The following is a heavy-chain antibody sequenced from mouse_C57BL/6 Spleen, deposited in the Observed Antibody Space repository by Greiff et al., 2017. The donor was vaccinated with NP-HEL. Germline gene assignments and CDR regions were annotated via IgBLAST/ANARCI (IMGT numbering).Heavy chain of an antibody. CDR3: ARRGILYGYDGGNWYFDV. D-gene: IGHD2-2*01. CDR1: GYTFTGYW. V-gene: IGHV1-9*01. J-gene: IGHJ1*03. Sequence: QVQLQQSGAELMKPGASVKLSCKATGYTFTGYWIEWVKQRPGHGLEWIGEILPGSGSTNYNEKFKGKATFTADTSSNTAYMQLSSLTTEDSAIYYCARRGILYGYDGGNWYFDVWGTGTTVTVSS. CDR2: ILPGSGST.